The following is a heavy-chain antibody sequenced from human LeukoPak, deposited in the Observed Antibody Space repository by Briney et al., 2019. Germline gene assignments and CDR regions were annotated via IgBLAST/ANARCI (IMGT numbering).Heavy chain of an antibody. D-gene: IGHD5-12*01. CDR3: ARGGYSGYDDLDY. J-gene: IGHJ4*02. CDR2: IYYSGST. Sequence: SETLSLTCTVSGGSISSYYWSWIRQPPGKGLEWIGSIYYSGSTYYNPSLKSRVTISVDTSKNQFSLKLSSVTAADTAVYYCARGGYSGYDDLDYWGQGTLVTVSS. V-gene: IGHV4-59*05. CDR1: GGSISSYY.